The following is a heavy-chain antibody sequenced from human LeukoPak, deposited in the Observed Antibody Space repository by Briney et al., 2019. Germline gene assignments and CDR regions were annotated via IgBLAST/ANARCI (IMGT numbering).Heavy chain of an antibody. Sequence: KTSETLSLTCTVSGGSISSYYWSWIRQPPGKGLEWIGYINYGGSTNYNPSLKRRVTISVDTSKNQFSLKVSSVTAADTAVYYCARGESKRYSGYDYYVMDVWGQGTTVTVSS. CDR1: GGSISSYY. V-gene: IGHV4-59*01. CDR2: INYGGST. CDR3: ARGESKRYSGYDYYVMDV. D-gene: IGHD5-12*01. J-gene: IGHJ6*02.